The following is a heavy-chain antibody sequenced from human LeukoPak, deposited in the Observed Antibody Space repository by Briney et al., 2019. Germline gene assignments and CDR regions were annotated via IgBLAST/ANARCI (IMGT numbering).Heavy chain of an antibody. CDR1: GGSISSGSYY. CDR3: APQSVGATTEGLFLVDY. J-gene: IGHJ4*02. V-gene: IGHV4-61*02. D-gene: IGHD1-26*01. Sequence: KTSETLSLTCTVSGGSISSGSYYWSWIRQPAGKGLEWIGRIYTSGSTNYNPSLKSRVTISVDTSKSQFSLKLSSVTAADTAVYYCAPQSVGATTEGLFLVDYWGQGTLVTVSS. CDR2: IYTSGST.